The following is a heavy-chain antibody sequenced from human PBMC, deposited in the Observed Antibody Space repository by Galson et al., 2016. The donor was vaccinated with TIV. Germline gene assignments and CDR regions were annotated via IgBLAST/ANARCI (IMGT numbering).Heavy chain of an antibody. CDR2: IYYSGST. Sequence: LSLTCAVFGGSISNGDYYWSWIRQPPGKGLEWIGYIYYSGSTKINPSLKSRLTMSVDRSRNQFSLSLYSVTAADTAVYLCARDAGTYYHAFDVWGQGTMVTVSS. J-gene: IGHJ3*01. D-gene: IGHD3-22*01. V-gene: IGHV4-30-4*01. CDR3: ARDAGTYYHAFDV. CDR1: GGSISNGDYY.